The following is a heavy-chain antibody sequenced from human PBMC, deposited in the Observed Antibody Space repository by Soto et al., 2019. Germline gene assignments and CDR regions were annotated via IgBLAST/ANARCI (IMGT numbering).Heavy chain of an antibody. V-gene: IGHV3-23*01. J-gene: IGHJ3*02. CDR3: ARETDIWGSHPLGAFDI. CDR1: GFTFSGYA. CDR2: ISGSGGNT. Sequence: GGSLRLSCAASGFTFSGYAMSWVRQAPGKGLEWVSGISGSGGNTYYADSVKGRFTMSRDNSKNTVYLQMNSLTDEDTAVYYCARETDIWGSHPLGAFDIWGQGTMVTVSS. D-gene: IGHD3-16*02.